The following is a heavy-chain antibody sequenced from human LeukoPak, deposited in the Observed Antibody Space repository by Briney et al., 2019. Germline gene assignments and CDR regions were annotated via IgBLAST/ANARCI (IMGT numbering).Heavy chain of an antibody. V-gene: IGHV3-23*01. Sequence: GGSLRLSCAASGFTFSSYAMSRVRQAPGKGLEWVSAISGSGGSTYYADSVKGRFTISRDNSKNTLYLQMNSLRAEDTAVYYCAKVRQFYGDFDYWGQGTLVTVSS. CDR3: AKVRQFYGDFDY. CDR2: ISGSGGST. CDR1: GFTFSSYA. D-gene: IGHD4-17*01. J-gene: IGHJ4*02.